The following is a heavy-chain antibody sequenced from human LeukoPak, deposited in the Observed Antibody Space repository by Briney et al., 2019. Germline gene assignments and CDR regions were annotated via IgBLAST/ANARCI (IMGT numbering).Heavy chain of an antibody. V-gene: IGHV3-30*18. CDR2: ISYDGSNK. D-gene: IGHD2/OR15-2a*01. Sequence: GGSLRLSCAASGFTFSSYGMHWVRQAPGKGLEWVAVISYDGSNKYYADSVKGRFTISRDNSKNTLYLQMNSSRAEDTDVYYCAKDFAFWASTLLDTSDIWGQGTMVTVSS. CDR3: AKDFAFWASTLLDTSDI. J-gene: IGHJ3*02. CDR1: GFTFSSYG.